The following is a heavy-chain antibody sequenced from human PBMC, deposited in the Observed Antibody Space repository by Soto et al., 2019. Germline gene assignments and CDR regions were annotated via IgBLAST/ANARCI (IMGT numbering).Heavy chain of an antibody. J-gene: IGHJ4*02. V-gene: IGHV3-21*01. CDR3: ARDPSYYCSGSYYYFDC. D-gene: IGHD3-10*01. CDR1: GFTFSSSS. Sequence: EVQLVESGGGLVKPGGSLRLSCAASGFTFSSSSMNWVRQAPGKGLEWVSSISGTSDYIDYADSVKGRFTISRDNAKNSLYLQRNSLRADDTAVYYCARDPSYYCSGSYYYFDCWGQGTLVTVSS. CDR2: ISGTSDYI.